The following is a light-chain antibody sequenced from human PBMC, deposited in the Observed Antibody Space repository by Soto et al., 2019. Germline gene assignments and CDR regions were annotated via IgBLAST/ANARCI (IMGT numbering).Light chain of an antibody. CDR3: QQSYRTPRT. CDR2: AAS. V-gene: IGKV1-39*01. J-gene: IGKJ1*01. Sequence: DIQMTQSPSSLSASVGDRVTITCRASQSISSYLNWYQQKPGKAPKLLIYAASSLQSGVPSRFSGSGSGRDFTLTIISLKSEDVATYYCQQSYRTPRTFGQGTKVEIK. CDR1: QSISSY.